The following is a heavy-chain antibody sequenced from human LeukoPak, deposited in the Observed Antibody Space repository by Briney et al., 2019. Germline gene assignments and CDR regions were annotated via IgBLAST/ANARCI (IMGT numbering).Heavy chain of an antibody. Sequence: GASVKVSCKASGYTFTGYYMHWVRQAPGQGLEWMGWINPNSGGTNYAQKFQGWVTMTRDTSISTAYMELSRLRSDDTAVYCCAGARFSSSWYVLDYWGQGTLVTVSS. V-gene: IGHV1-2*04. CDR1: GYTFTGYY. CDR2: INPNSGGT. J-gene: IGHJ4*02. CDR3: AGARFSSSWYVLDY. D-gene: IGHD6-13*01.